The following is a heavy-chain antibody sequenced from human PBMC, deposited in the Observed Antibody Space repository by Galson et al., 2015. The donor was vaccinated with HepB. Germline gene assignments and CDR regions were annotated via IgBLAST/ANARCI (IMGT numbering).Heavy chain of an antibody. V-gene: IGHV4-31*03. CDR1: GGSISSGGYC. CDR3: AREGGNY. J-gene: IGHJ4*02. CDR2: IYYSGSS. Sequence: TRSPTCTVSGGSISSGGYCWSWTRQHPRKGLEWIGYIYYSGSSYYTPSLKSRVTIYVDTSKHQFYLKLSSVTDADSAGYYCAREGGNYWGQGTLVTVSS.